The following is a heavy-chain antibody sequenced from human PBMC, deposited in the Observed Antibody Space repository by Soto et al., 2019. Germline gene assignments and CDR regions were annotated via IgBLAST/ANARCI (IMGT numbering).Heavy chain of an antibody. Sequence: QVQLVQSGAEVKKPGSSVKVSCKASGGTFSSYTISWVRQAPGQGLEWMGRIIPILGIANYAQKFQGRVTITADKSTSTAYMELSSLRSEDTAVYYCARDYYGSGSHHPFYCYYMDVWGKGTTVTVSS. D-gene: IGHD3-10*01. CDR3: ARDYYGSGSHHPFYCYYMDV. J-gene: IGHJ6*03. V-gene: IGHV1-69*08. CDR2: IIPILGIA. CDR1: GGTFSSYT.